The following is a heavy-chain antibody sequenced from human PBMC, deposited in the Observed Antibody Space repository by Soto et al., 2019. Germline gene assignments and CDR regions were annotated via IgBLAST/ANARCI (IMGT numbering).Heavy chain of an antibody. CDR2: ISYDGSNK. CDR3: ASSVMTPEDY. V-gene: IGHV3-30*03. J-gene: IGHJ4*02. Sequence: QVQLVESGGGVVQPGRSLRLSCAASGFTFSSYGMHWVRQAPGKGLEWVAVISYDGSNKYYADSVKGRFTISRDNSKNTLYLQMNSLRAEDTAVYYCASSVMTPEDYWGQGTLVTVSS. D-gene: IGHD3-22*01. CDR1: GFTFSSYG.